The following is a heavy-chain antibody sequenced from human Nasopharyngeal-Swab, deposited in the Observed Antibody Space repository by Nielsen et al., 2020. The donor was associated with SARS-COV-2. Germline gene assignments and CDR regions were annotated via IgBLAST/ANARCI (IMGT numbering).Heavy chain of an antibody. Sequence: GGSLRLSCAASGFPFSSFGMHWVRRAPGKGLGWVAVISYDGSNKYYADSVKGRFTISRDNSKNTLYLQMNSLRAEDTAVYYCAKGLEMATADYWGQGTLVTVSS. V-gene: IGHV3-30*18. CDR1: GFPFSSFG. D-gene: IGHD5-24*01. J-gene: IGHJ4*02. CDR2: ISYDGSNK. CDR3: AKGLEMATADY.